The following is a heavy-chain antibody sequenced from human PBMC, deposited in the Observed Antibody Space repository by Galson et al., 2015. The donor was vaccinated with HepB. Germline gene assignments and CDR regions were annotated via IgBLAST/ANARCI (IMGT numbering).Heavy chain of an antibody. CDR1: GSTFKKYG. J-gene: IGHJ4*02. D-gene: IGHD1-1*01. CDR3: ATDTSERLDF. Sequence: SLRLSCAASGSTFKKYGMHWVRQAPGKGLEWLAVIWYDGSRKYHADSVEGRFTISRDNSKNTLDLQMDNLRVEGTALYYCATDTSERLDFWGQGTLVSVSS. CDR2: IWYDGSRK. V-gene: IGHV3-33*01.